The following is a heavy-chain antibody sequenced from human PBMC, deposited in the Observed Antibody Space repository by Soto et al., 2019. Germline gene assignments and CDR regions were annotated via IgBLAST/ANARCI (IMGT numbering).Heavy chain of an antibody. CDR1: GFSFSSHS. V-gene: IGHV3-21*01. J-gene: IGHJ4*02. CDR2: IGDSSTYI. D-gene: IGHD4-4*01. CDR3: ARDQRYLRQGYSDY. Sequence: EVQLVESGGGLVKPGGSLRLSCSASGFSFSSHSLNWVRQAPGKGLEWVSSIGDSSTYIYYADSVKGRFTISRDNVRNSRFLQMNSLRAEDTAVYYCARDQRYLRQGYSDYWGQGTLVTVSS.